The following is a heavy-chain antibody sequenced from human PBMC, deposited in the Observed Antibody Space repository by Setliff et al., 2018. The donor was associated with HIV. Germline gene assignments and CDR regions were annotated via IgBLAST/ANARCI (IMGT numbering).Heavy chain of an antibody. V-gene: IGHV3-30*02. CDR3: AKDSEAVAVKYYYMDV. Sequence: GGSLRLSCAGSDFNFGDFTVSWVRQAPGKGLEWVAFIWYNGGKTYYADSVQGRFTISRDTPDHMVYLQMNNLRPEDTALYYCAKDSEAVAVKYYYMDVWGRGTTVTVSS. CDR1: DFNFGDFT. J-gene: IGHJ6*03. CDR2: IWYNGGKT. D-gene: IGHD6-19*01.